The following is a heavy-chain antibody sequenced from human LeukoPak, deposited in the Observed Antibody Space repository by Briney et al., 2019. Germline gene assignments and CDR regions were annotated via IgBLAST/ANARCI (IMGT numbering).Heavy chain of an antibody. J-gene: IGHJ4*02. CDR2: IYPSDSDT. V-gene: IGHV5-51*01. D-gene: IGHD5-18*01. Sequence: GESLQISCKGSGYSFTSYWIGWVRQMPGKGLEWMGIIYPSDSDTRYSPSFQGRVIISADKSISTAYLQWSGLKASDTAMYYCTRLPSEWIQLSDYWGQGTLVTVSS. CDR3: TRLPSEWIQLSDY. CDR1: GYSFTSYW.